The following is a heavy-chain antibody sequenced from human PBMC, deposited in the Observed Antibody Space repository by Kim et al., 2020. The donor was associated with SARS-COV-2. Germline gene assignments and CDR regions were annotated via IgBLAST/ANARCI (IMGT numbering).Heavy chain of an antibody. J-gene: IGHJ4*02. V-gene: IGHV4-34*01. CDR3: ARGREQWFVLRYYFDY. D-gene: IGHD6-19*01. Sequence: SLKSRVTISVDTSKNQFSLKLSSVTAADTAVYYCARGREQWFVLRYYFDYWGQGTLVTVSS.